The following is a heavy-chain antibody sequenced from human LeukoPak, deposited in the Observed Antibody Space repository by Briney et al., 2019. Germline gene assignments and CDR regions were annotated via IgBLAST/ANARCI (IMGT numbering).Heavy chain of an antibody. V-gene: IGHV4-59*02. CDR2: IYYSGST. CDR1: GGSVSSYY. Sequence: SETLSLTCTVSGGSVSSYYWSWIRQPPGKGLEWIGYIYYSGSTNYNPSLKSRVTISVDTSKNQFSLKLSSVTAADTAVYYCVRGLLFDYYYYYGMDVWGQGTTVTVSS. CDR3: VRGLLFDYYYYYGMDV. D-gene: IGHD1-26*01. J-gene: IGHJ6*02.